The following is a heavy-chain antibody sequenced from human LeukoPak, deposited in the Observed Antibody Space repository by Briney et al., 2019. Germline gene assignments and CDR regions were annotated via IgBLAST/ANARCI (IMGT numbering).Heavy chain of an antibody. J-gene: IGHJ3*02. V-gene: IGHV3-23*01. D-gene: IGHD5-18*01. Sequence: GGSLRLSCAASGVTLSSYAMSWARQAPGKGLEGVSGISSSGSGGNTYYADSVKDRFTISRDNSKNTLYLQMNSLTAEDTAVYYCAKCQFSYGSDAFDIWGQGTMVTVSS. CDR1: GVTLSSYA. CDR3: AKCQFSYGSDAFDI. CDR2: ISSSGSGGNT.